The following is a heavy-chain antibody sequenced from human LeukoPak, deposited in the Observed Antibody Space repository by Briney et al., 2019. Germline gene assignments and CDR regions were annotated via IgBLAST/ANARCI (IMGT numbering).Heavy chain of an antibody. V-gene: IGHV3-48*03. D-gene: IGHD1-26*01. CDR1: GFTFSSYE. CDR3: ARGTDSGTSTRGGAFDI. CDR2: IGSSGSVI. J-gene: IGHJ3*02. Sequence: PGGSLRLSCAVSGFTFSSYEMNWVRQAPGKGLEWVSYIGSSGSVIYYADSVKGRFTISRDNAKNSLYLQMNSLRVEETAIYYCARGTDSGTSTRGGAFDIWGQGTMVTVSS.